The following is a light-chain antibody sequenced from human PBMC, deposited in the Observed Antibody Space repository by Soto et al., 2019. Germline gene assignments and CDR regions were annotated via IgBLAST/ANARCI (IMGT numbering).Light chain of an antibody. CDR2: DVS. CDR1: SSDVDDYNY. V-gene: IGLV2-11*01. CDR3: CSYGGTFYV. J-gene: IGLJ1*01. Sequence: QSALTQPRSVSGSPGQSVTISCTGTSSDVDDYNYVSWFQQHPGKAPKLMIYDVSERPSGVPDRFSGSKSGNTASLTISGLHAEDGADYYCCSYGGTFYVFGTGTKVTVL.